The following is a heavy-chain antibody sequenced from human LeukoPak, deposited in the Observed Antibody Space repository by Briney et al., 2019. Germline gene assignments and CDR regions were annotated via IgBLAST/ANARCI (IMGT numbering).Heavy chain of an antibody. J-gene: IGHJ4*02. V-gene: IGHV3-74*01. D-gene: IGHD3-3*01. CDR2: INSDGSSI. Sequence: PGGSLRLSCAASGFTSSSYWMHWVRQAPGKGLVWVSRINSDGSSINYADSVKGRFTISRDNAKNTLYLQMNSLRAEDAAVYYCVRWSGDGRAYWGQGTLVTVSS. CDR1: GFTSSSYW. CDR3: VRWSGDGRAY.